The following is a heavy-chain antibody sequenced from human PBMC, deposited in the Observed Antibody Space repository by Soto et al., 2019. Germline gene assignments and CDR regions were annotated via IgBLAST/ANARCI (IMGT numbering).Heavy chain of an antibody. D-gene: IGHD2-15*01. V-gene: IGHV1-69*06. Sequence: GASVKVSCKASGGTFSNYAISWVRRAPGQGLDWMGGILPFFGTANYAQKFQGRVTITADKSTSTVYMELTRLTSDDTAVYYCARDGFGGNYLDYWGQGTLVTVSS. CDR3: ARDGFGGNYLDY. CDR1: GGTFSNYA. J-gene: IGHJ4*02. CDR2: ILPFFGTA.